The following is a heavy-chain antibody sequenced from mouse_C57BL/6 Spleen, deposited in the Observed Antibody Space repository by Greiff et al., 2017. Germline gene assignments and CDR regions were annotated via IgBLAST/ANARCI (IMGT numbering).Heavy chain of an antibody. D-gene: IGHD2-4*01. Sequence: QVQLQQPGTELVKPGASVKLSCKASGYTFTSYWMHWVKQRPGQGLEWIGNINPSNVGTNYNEKFKSKATLTVDKSSSTAYMQLSSLTSEDSAVYYCARESRDYDGDYFDYWGQGTTLTVAS. CDR2: INPSNVGT. CDR3: ARESRDYDGDYFDY. J-gene: IGHJ2*01. CDR1: GYTFTSYW. V-gene: IGHV1-53*01.